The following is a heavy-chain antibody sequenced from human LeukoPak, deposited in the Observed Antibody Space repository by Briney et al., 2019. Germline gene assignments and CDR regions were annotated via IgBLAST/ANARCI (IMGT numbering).Heavy chain of an antibody. Sequence: GGSLRLSCVASGFTLSNNAMSRVRQAPAKRPQPVSTISGSGGNIYFANSVKGRFTTPRDNTKNTLYLQMNSLRAEDTAVYYCAKSPRYCNSTSCSILYGMDVWGQGTTVTVSS. CDR3: AKSPRYCNSTSCSILYGMDV. V-gene: IGHV3-23*01. CDR2: ISGSGGNI. J-gene: IGHJ6*02. D-gene: IGHD2-2*01. CDR1: GFTLSNNA.